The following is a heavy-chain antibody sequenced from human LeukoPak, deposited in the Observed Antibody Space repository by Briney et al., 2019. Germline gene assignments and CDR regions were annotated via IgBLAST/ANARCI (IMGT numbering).Heavy chain of an antibody. J-gene: IGHJ4*02. CDR3: AREAIGLDWFPDPGIPMIDDY. V-gene: IGHV1-2*02. CDR2: INPNSGGT. Sequence: ASVKVSCKASGYTFTGYYMHWVRQAPGQGLEWMGWINPNSGGTNYAQKFQGRVTMTRDTSISTAYMELSRLRSDDTAVYYCAREAIGLDWFPDPGIPMIDDYGGQGTLVTVSS. CDR1: GYTFTGYY. D-gene: IGHD3-22*01.